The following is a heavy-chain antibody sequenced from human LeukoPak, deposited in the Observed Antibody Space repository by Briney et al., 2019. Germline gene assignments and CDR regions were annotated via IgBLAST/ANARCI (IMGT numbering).Heavy chain of an antibody. CDR1: GFTFSSYW. D-gene: IGHD2-2*01. CDR3: AKDRERLLTRTSCSFDS. V-gene: IGHV3-30*02. Sequence: GGSLRLSCAASGFTFSSYWMSWVRQAPGKGLEWVTFIRYDGSDKYYADSVNGRFTISRDNSKNTVYLQMNSLRAEDTAEYYCAKDRERLLTRTSCSFDSWGRGTLVTVSS. J-gene: IGHJ4*01. CDR2: IRYDGSDK.